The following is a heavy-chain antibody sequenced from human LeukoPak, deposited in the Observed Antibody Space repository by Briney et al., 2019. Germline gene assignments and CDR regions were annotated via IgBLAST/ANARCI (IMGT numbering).Heavy chain of an antibody. CDR1: GYTFTSYY. CDR2: INPSGGST. V-gene: IGHV1-46*01. D-gene: IGHD4-17*01. Sequence: ASVKVSCKASGYTFTSYYMHWVRQAPGQGLEWMGIINPSGGSTNYAQKLQGRVTITADESTSTAYMELSSLRSEDTAVYYCARGGGPSTDYFDYWGQGTLVTVSS. CDR3: ARGGGPSTDYFDY. J-gene: IGHJ4*02.